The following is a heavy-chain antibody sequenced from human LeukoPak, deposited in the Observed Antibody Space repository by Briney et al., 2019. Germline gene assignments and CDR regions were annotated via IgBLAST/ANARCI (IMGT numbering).Heavy chain of an antibody. CDR2: LSDTGDST. J-gene: IGHJ4*02. D-gene: IGHD2-15*01. Sequence: GGSLRLTCAASGFTLSNHPMYWVRQAPGKGLEWVSSLSDTGDSTHYADSVKGRFTISRDSARSALYLQMNSLRAEDTAVYYCAKGDCSSGSCYFDYWGQGSQVTVSS. CDR1: GFTLSNHP. V-gene: IGHV3-23*01. CDR3: AKGDCSSGSCYFDY.